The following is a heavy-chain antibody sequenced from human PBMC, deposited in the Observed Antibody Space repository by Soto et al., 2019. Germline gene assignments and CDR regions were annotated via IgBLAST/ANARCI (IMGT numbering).Heavy chain of an antibody. Sequence: EVQLVESGGGLVQPGRSLRLSCAASGFTFDDYAMHWVRQAPGKGLEWVSGISWNSGSIGYADSVKGRFTISRDNAKNSLDLQMHSLRAEYTALYYCAKGRSGGSSHYWYFDLWGRGTLVTVSS. V-gene: IGHV3-9*01. CDR2: ISWNSGSI. D-gene: IGHD2-15*01. CDR1: GFTFDDYA. CDR3: AKGRSGGSSHYWYFDL. J-gene: IGHJ2*01.